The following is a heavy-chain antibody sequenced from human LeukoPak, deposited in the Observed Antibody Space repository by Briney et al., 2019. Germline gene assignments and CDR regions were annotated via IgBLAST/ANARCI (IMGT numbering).Heavy chain of an antibody. CDR2: ISGSGGST. V-gene: IGHV3-23*01. CDR3: GKGFDFTEFGVGY. D-gene: IGHD3-9*01. Sequence: PGGSLTLSCAASGFTFSSYAMSWLRKPPGKALEWVSAISGSGGSTYYADPVKSRLTISRDNSKITLYPQMNHLRAEETALYDCGKGFDFTEFGVGYWGQGTLVTVSS. J-gene: IGHJ4*02. CDR1: GFTFSSYA.